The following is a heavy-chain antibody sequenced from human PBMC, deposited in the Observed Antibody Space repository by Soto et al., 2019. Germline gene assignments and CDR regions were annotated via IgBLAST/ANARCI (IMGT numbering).Heavy chain of an antibody. V-gene: IGHV4-4*07. D-gene: IGHD4-17*01. CDR1: SGSISSYY. Sequence: PSETLSLTCTVPSGSISSYYWNWIRQPAGKGLEWVGRMYVSGSTNYNPSLKSRVTMSLDTSKNQLSLKLSSMTAADTAVYYCARSFVSVTTTPHWYFDLWGRGTLVTVSS. J-gene: IGHJ2*01. CDR2: MYVSGST. CDR3: ARSFVSVTTTPHWYFDL.